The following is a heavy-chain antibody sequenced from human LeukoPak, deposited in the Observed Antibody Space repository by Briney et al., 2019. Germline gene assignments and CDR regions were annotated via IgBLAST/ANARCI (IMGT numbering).Heavy chain of an antibody. V-gene: IGHV4-30-4*01. CDR2: IYYSGST. J-gene: IGHJ4*02. CDR3: ASNEVYSGRPDY. D-gene: IGHD5-12*01. Sequence: PSETLSLTCTVSGGSISSGDYYCSWIRQPPGKGLEWIGYIYYSGSTYYNPSLKSRVTISVDTSKNQFSLKLSSVTAADTAVYYCASNEVYSGRPDYWGQGTLVTVSS. CDR1: GGSISSGDYY.